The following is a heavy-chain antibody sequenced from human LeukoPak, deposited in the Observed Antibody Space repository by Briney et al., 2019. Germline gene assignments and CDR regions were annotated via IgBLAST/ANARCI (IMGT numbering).Heavy chain of an antibody. J-gene: IGHJ4*02. CDR3: ASKNGSY. CDR1: GFTLSKHW. D-gene: IGHD1-26*01. V-gene: IGHV3-7*02. Sequence: GGSLRLSCVASGFTLSKHWMSGVRQAPGKGLEWVASMKQDGSERHYVDSVKGRFTISRDNAKNTLYLQMNSLRAEDTAVYYCASKNGSYWGQGTLVTVSS. CDR2: MKQDGSER.